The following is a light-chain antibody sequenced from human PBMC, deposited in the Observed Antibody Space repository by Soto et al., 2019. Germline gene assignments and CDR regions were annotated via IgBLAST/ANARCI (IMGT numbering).Light chain of an antibody. V-gene: IGKV3-15*01. CDR3: QHYNSYSEA. Sequence: EIVMTQSPATLSVSPGERATLSCRASQSVSSNLAWYQQKPGQAPRLLIYGASTRATGIPARFSGSGSGTDFTLTISSLQSEDSATYYCQHYNSYSEAFGQGTKVELK. CDR2: GAS. CDR1: QSVSSN. J-gene: IGKJ1*01.